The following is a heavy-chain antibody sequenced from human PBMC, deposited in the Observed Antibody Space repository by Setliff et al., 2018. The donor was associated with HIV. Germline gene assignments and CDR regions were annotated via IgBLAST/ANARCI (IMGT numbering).Heavy chain of an antibody. Sequence: GSLRLSCAASGFTFTNYPMHWVRQAPGKGLEWVAVISEDGNKKYYADSVKGRFTISSDNSKNTLHLQMNSLRAEDTAVYYCARDGVTGVAVAGTKLFWGLGTLVTVSS. CDR2: ISEDGNKK. CDR1: GFTFTNYP. V-gene: IGHV3-30*04. CDR3: ARDGVTGVAVAGTKLF. J-gene: IGHJ1*01. D-gene: IGHD6-19*01.